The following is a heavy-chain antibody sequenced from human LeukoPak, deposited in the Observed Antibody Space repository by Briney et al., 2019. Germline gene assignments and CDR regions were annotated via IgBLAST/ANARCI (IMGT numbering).Heavy chain of an antibody. D-gene: IGHD3-16*02. CDR2: ISYDGSNK. CDR1: GFTFSSYG. CDR3: AKDYYDYVWGSYPFDY. Sequence: PGGSLRLSCAASGFTFSSYGMHWVRQAPGKGLGWVAVISYDGSNKYYADSVKGRFTISRDNSKNSLYLQMNSLRAEDTAVYYCAKDYYDYVWGSYPFDYWGQGTLVTVSS. J-gene: IGHJ4*02. V-gene: IGHV3-30*18.